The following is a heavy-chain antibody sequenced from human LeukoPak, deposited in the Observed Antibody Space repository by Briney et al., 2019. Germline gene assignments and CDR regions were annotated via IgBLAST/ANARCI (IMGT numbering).Heavy chain of an antibody. D-gene: IGHD1-26*01. J-gene: IGHJ5*02. CDR2: IYPGDSDT. CDR3: ARQRRSGSYYERGSGWFDP. V-gene: IGHV5-51*01. Sequence: GESLKISCKGSGYSFTSYWIGWVRQMPGKGLEWMGIIYPGDSDTRYSPSFQGQVTISADKSISTAYLQWSSLKASDTAMYYCARQRRSGSYYERGSGWFDPWGQGTLVTVSS. CDR1: GYSFTSYW.